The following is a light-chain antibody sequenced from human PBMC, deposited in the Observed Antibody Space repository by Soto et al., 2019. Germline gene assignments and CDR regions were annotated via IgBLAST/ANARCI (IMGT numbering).Light chain of an antibody. Sequence: DIQMTQSPSTLSASVGDRVTITCRASQSISSWLAWYQQKPGKAPKLLIYKASSFESGVPSRFSGSGSGTEFTLTISSLQADDFATYYCQQYNSYPWTFGQGTKVEIK. CDR1: QSISSW. J-gene: IGKJ1*01. V-gene: IGKV1-5*03. CDR3: QQYNSYPWT. CDR2: KAS.